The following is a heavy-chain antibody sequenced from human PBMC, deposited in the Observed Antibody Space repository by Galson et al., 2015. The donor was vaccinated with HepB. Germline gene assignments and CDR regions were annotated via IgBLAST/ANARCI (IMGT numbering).Heavy chain of an antibody. D-gene: IGHD3-16*01. CDR3: ASHRGLRGSFDL. CDR1: GGSINTGFHY. J-gene: IGHJ2*01. V-gene: IGHV4-61*09. Sequence: TLSLTCTVSGGSINTGFHYWSWIRQPAGKGLEWIGHIYTSGSTNYNPPLNSRVTLSLDMSKSQFSLSLSSVTAADTAVYYCASHRGLRGSFDLWGRGTLVTVSS. CDR2: IYTSGST.